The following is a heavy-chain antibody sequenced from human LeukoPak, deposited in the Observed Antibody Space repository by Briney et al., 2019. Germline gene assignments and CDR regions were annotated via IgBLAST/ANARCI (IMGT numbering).Heavy chain of an antibody. D-gene: IGHD6-13*01. V-gene: IGHV3-21*01. Sequence: GGSLRLSCAASGFTFSSYSMSWVRQAPGEGLEWVSSTSTTSDYIHYADSLKGRLAISRDNGKNSLYLQMNSLRAEDTAVYYCARGGIYSQGFDYWGQGSLVTVSS. CDR3: ARGGIYSQGFDY. CDR1: GFTFSSYS. J-gene: IGHJ4*02. CDR2: TSTTSDYI.